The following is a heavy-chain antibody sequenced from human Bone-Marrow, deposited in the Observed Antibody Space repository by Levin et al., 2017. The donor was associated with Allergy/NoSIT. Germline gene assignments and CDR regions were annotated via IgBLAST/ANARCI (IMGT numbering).Heavy chain of an antibody. D-gene: IGHD3-10*01. CDR1: GFTFSSYW. V-gene: IGHV3-74*01. CDR3: ARGYHYGSGTPDY. Sequence: GGSLRLSCAASGFTFSSYWMHWVRQAPGKGLVWVSRINSDGSITSYADSVKGRFTISRDNAKNTLYLQMNSLRAEDTAVYYCARGYHYGSGTPDYWGQGTLVTVSS. J-gene: IGHJ4*02. CDR2: INSDGSIT.